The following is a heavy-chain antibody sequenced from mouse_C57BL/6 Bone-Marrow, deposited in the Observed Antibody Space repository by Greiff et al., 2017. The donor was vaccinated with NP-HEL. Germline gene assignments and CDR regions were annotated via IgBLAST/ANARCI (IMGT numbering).Heavy chain of an antibody. J-gene: IGHJ2*01. CDR2: IHPNSGST. Sequence: QVQLKQPGAELVKPGASVKLSCKASGYTFTSYWMHWVKQRPGQGLEWIGMIHPNSGSTNYNEKFKSKATLTVDKSSSTAYMQLSSLTSEDSAVYYCARRRWDGNFDYWGQGTTLTVSS. D-gene: IGHD4-1*01. V-gene: IGHV1-64*01. CDR1: GYTFTSYW. CDR3: ARRRWDGNFDY.